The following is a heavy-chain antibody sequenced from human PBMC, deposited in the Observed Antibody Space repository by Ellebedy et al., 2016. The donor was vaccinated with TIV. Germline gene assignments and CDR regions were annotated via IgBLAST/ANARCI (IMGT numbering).Heavy chain of an antibody. V-gene: IGHV3-30*03. D-gene: IGHD3-10*01. Sequence: GGSLRLSCAASGFTFGSYDMYWVRQAPGKGLDWVAVISYDRSNKDYADSVKGRFTISRDNSKNTLYLQMNSLRPEDTAVYYCARVVQSYYFDYWGQGTLVTVAS. CDR2: ISYDRSNK. J-gene: IGHJ4*02. CDR3: ARVVQSYYFDY. CDR1: GFTFGSYD.